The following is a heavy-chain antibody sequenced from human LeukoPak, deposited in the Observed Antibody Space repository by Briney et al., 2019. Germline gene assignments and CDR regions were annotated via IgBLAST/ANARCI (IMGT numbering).Heavy chain of an antibody. D-gene: IGHD2/OR15-2a*01. CDR3: ARAHSIASYYYGVDV. Sequence: PSETLSLTCTVSGGSISSSSYYWGWIRQPPGRGLEWIGSIYYSESTYYSPSLTSRVTVSVDTSENQFSLKLSSVTAADTAVYYCARAHSIASYYYGVDVWGQGTTVTVSS. J-gene: IGHJ6*02. CDR2: IYYSEST. CDR1: GGSISSSSYY. V-gene: IGHV4-39*07.